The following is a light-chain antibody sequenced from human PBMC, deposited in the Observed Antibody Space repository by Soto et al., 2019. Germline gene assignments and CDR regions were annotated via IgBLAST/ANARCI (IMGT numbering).Light chain of an antibody. CDR2: GAA. CDR1: QSVSSSY. CDR3: QQYGSSPVT. J-gene: IGKJ1*01. V-gene: IGKV3-20*01. Sequence: EIVLTQSPGTLSLSPGERATLSCRASQSVSSSYLAWYQQKPGQAPRLLIEGAASRATGIPDRFSGSGSGTDFTLTISRLEPEDFAVYYCQQYGSSPVTFGQGTKVEIK.